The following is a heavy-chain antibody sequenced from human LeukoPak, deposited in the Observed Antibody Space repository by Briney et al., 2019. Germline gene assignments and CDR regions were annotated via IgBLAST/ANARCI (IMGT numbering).Heavy chain of an antibody. CDR3: ARRRRIAAAGTDAFDI. CDR2: IYYSEST. Sequence: SETLSLTCSVSGDSMKTHYWSWIRQPPGKGLEWIGYIYYSESTNYNPSLKSRVTISADTSKNQFSLKLSSVTAADTAVYYCARRRRIAAAGTDAFDIWGQGTMVTVSS. V-gene: IGHV4-59*08. D-gene: IGHD6-13*01. J-gene: IGHJ3*02. CDR1: GDSMKTHY.